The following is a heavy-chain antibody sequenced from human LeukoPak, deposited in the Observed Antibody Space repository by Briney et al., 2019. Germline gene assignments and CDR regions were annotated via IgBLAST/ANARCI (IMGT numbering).Heavy chain of an antibody. CDR1: GFTFSDYY. J-gene: IGHJ4*02. D-gene: IGHD6-13*01. CDR3: AKDSYYSSSWYYFDY. V-gene: IGHV3-11*04. CDR2: ISSSGSTI. Sequence: GGSLRLSCAASGFTFSDYYMSWIRQAPGKGLEWVSYISSSGSTIYYADSVKGRFTISRDNAKNSLYLQMNSLRAEDTAVYYCAKDSYYSSSWYYFDYWGQGTLVTVSS.